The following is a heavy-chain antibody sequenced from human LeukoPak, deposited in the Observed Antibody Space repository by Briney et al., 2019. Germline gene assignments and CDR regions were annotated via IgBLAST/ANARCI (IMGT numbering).Heavy chain of an antibody. D-gene: IGHD1-26*01. CDR2: ICDSGYS. J-gene: IGHJ3*02. Sequence: KPSETLSLVCSDSGGFISHFCWNWIRQPPGKGLEWISYICDSGYSNHNPSLTSRVTTSLDRSKNQFSLKVRYVTAADTATYFCARWDETLRTFDIWGQGTMVTVSS. CDR1: GGFISHFC. V-gene: IGHV4-59*01. CDR3: ARWDETLRTFDI.